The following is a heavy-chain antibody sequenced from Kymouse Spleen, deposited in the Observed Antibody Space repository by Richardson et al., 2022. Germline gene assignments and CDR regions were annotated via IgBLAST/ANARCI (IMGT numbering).Heavy chain of an antibody. CDR2: IWYDGSNK. Sequence: QVQLVESGGGVVQPGRSLRLSCAASGFTFSSYGMHWVRQAPGKGLEWVAVIWYDGSNKYYADSVKGRFTISRDNSKNTLYLQMNSLRAEDTAVYYCARAFLEWLLYKGTTGTSISGAVAPWSLSPQ. J-gene: IGHJ2*01. D-gene: IGHD3-3*01. V-gene: IGHV3-33*01. CDR1: GFTFSSYG. CDR3: ARAFLEWLLYKGTTGTSIS.